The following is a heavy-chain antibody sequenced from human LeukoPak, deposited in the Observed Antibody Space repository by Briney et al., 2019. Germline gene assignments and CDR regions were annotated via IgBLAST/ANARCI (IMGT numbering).Heavy chain of an antibody. CDR1: GFTFSGYA. CDR2: LSGTGITT. CDR3: AKGYYDSTIAFDI. J-gene: IGHJ3*02. V-gene: IGHV3-23*01. D-gene: IGHD3-22*01. Sequence: GGSLRLSCAASGFTFSGYAMSWVCQAPGKGLEWVSALSGTGITTYYADSVKGRFTISRDNSKNTVYLQMDGLRAEDTAVYYCAKGYYDSTIAFDIWGQGTMVTVSS.